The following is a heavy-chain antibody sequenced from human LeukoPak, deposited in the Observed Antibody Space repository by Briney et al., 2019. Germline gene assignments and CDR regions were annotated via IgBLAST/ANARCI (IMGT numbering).Heavy chain of an antibody. Sequence: SETLSFTCAVYGGSFTGYYWSWIRQPPGKGLEWIGEINHSGSTNYNPSLKSRVTISVDTSKNQFSLKLSSVTAADTAVYYCARGRARMTRAYFDYWGQGTLVTVSS. D-gene: IGHD5-12*01. CDR3: ARGRARMTRAYFDY. CDR1: GGSFTGYY. CDR2: INHSGST. J-gene: IGHJ4*02. V-gene: IGHV4-34*01.